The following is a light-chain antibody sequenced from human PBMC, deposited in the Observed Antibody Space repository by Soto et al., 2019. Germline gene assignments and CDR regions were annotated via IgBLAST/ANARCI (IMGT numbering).Light chain of an antibody. CDR2: EVS. J-gene: IGLJ1*01. CDR1: SSDVGAHNF. Sequence: QSALTQPASVSGSPGQAITISCSGSSSDVGAHNFVSWYQHHPGKAPKLMIYEVSNRPSGVSNRFSGSKPGNTASLTISGLQAEDEADYYCNSYTSSNTHVFGSGTKVTVL. CDR3: NSYTSSNTHV. V-gene: IGLV2-14*01.